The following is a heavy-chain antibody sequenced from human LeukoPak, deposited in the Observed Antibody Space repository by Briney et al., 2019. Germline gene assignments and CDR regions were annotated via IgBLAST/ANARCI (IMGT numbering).Heavy chain of an antibody. D-gene: IGHD5-12*01. CDR2: IYYSGHT. CDR3: ATYKENKVATRGFDY. J-gene: IGHJ4*02. CDR1: GDSLNTYY. Sequence: SETLSLTCAVSGDSLNTYYWNWIRQTPGKGLEWIGYIYYSGHTDYNPSLKSRVTISVDTSKNQFSLSLRSVTAADTAVYLCATYKENKVATRGFDYWGQGTLVTVSS. V-gene: IGHV4-59*08.